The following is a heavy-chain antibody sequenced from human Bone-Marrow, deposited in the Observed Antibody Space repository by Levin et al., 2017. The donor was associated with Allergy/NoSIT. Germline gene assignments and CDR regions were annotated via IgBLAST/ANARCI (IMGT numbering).Heavy chain of an antibody. CDR3: ARAPPDPNYYYYYYMDV. V-gene: IGHV4-31*03. Sequence: NSSETLSLTCTVSGGSISRGGYYWTWIRQHPGMGLEWIGYIYSSGTTYYNPSLQSRLSMSINTSRNQMSLRLTSVTAADSAIYYCARAPPDPNYYYYYYMDVWGRGTTVTVSS. CDR2: IYSSGTT. J-gene: IGHJ6*03. CDR1: GGSISRGGYY.